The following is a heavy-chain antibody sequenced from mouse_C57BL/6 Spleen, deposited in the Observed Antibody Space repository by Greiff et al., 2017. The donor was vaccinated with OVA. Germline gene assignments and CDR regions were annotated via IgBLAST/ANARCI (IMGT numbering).Heavy chain of an antibody. CDR1: GSTFTSYW. CDR2: IHPNSGST. J-gene: IGHJ4*01. CDR3: ARSAMDY. V-gene: IGHV1-64*01. Sequence: QVQLQQPGAELVKPGASVKLSCKASGSTFTSYWMHWVKQRPGKGLEWIGMIHPNSGSTNYNAKFKSKATLTVDKSSSTAYMHLSSLTSEDSAVYYSARSAMDYWGQGTSVTVSS.